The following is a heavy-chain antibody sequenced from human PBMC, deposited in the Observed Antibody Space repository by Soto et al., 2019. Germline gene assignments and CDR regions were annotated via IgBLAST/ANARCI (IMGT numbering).Heavy chain of an antibody. Sequence: GWSLRLSCESSGFTFSGYWMSWVRQAPGKGLEWVADIKHDGSVQYYVDSVKGRFTISRDNAKKLLYLQMNGLRAEDTALYYCARAPYSNAWYRFDLWGQGTLVTVPS. CDR2: IKHDGSVQ. V-gene: IGHV3-7*03. CDR3: ARAPYSNAWYRFDL. J-gene: IGHJ4*02. D-gene: IGHD4-4*01. CDR1: GFTFSGYW.